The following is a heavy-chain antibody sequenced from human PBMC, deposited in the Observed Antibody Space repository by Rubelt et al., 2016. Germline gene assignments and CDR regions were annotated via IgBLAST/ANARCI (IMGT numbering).Heavy chain of an antibody. CDR2: ISSSSRSGYT. CDR1: GFTFSDYY. D-gene: IGHD3-22*01. J-gene: IGHJ4*02. Sequence: VQVVESGGGLVQPGGSLRLSCAASGFTFSDYYMSWIRQAPGKGLEWVSYISSSSRSGYTNYADSEKGRITISRDNANNSLYLKRNSLRAEDTAVYYCARAHSSAYTNWGQGILVTVSS. V-gene: IGHV3-11*05. CDR3: ARAHSSAYTN.